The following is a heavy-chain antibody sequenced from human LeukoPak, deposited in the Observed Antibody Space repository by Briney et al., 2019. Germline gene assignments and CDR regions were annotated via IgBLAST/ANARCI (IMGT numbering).Heavy chain of an antibody. CDR2: ISSSSSYI. CDR1: GFTFSSYS. D-gene: IGHD1-7*01. Sequence: PGGSLRLSCAASGFTFSSYSMNWVRQAPGKGLEWVSSISSSSSYIYYADSVKGRFTISRDNAKNSLYLQMNSLRAEDTALYYCAKGVTGTTSWFDPWGQGTLVTVSS. V-gene: IGHV3-21*04. CDR3: AKGVTGTTSWFDP. J-gene: IGHJ5*02.